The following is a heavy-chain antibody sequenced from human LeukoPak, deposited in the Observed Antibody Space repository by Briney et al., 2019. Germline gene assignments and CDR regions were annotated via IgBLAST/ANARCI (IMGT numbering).Heavy chain of an antibody. D-gene: IGHD1-14*01. V-gene: IGHV3-7*03. J-gene: IGHJ4*02. CDR3: ATWGTPGFDY. CDR1: GFTFRTYY. CDR2: MNHDGSEK. Sequence: GGSLRLSCAASGFTFRTYYMSWVRQPPGKGLEWVASMNHDGSEKYYMDSVKGRFTISRDNARNSLYLHMTSLGAEDTAVYYCATWGTPGFDYWGQGTLVTVSS.